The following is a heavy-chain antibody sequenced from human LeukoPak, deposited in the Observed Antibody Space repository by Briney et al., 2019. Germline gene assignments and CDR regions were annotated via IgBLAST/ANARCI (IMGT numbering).Heavy chain of an antibody. CDR1: GYTFTSYG. CDR3: ARAPLWFGELLPIDY. CDR2: ISAYNGST. J-gene: IGHJ4*02. V-gene: IGHV1-18*01. Sequence: ASVKVSCKASGYTFTSYGISWVRQAPGQGLEWMGWISAYNGSTNYAQKLQGRVTMTTDTSTSTAYMELRSLRSDDTAVYYCARAPLWFGELLPIDYWGQGTLVTVSS. D-gene: IGHD3-10*01.